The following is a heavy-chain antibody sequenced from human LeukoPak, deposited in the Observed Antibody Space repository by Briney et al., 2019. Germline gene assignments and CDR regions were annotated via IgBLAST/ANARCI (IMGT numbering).Heavy chain of an antibody. V-gene: IGHV1-2*02. CDR1: GYTFIDHY. D-gene: IGHD1-1*01. J-gene: IGHJ5*02. CDR2: ISPHSGGT. CDR3: ARDPGTSWFDP. Sequence: ASVKVSCKASGYTFIDHYVHWVRQAPRQGLEWMGWISPHSGGTDYAQKFQGRVTMTRDTSINTVYMEMTKLRSDDTAVYYCARDPGTSWFDPWGQGTLVIVSS.